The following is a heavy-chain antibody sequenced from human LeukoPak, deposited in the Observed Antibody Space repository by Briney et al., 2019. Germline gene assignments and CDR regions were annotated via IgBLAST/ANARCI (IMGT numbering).Heavy chain of an antibody. V-gene: IGHV6-1*01. CDR1: GDSVTSNNGA. Sequence: PTLSLTCAISGDSVTSNNGAWNWIRQSPSRGLEWLGRTYYRSRWYNDYAGFLMSRMTISPDTSKNQFSLQVYSVTPEDTAVYYCARDVGTTGWHTYDFWGQGTLVTVSS. CDR2: TYYRSRWYN. CDR3: ARDVGTTGWHTYDF. J-gene: IGHJ4*02. D-gene: IGHD3-9*01.